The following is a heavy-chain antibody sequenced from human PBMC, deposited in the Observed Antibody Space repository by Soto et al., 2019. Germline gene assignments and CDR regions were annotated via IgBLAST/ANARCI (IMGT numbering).Heavy chain of an antibody. V-gene: IGHV4-34*01. Sequence: QVQLQQWGAGLLKPSETLSLTCAVYGGSFSAYYCSWIRQPPGKGLEWIGEINPSGSTNYNPSLKSRVTFSVDMSKNQFSLKLSSVTAADTAVYFCARSDYGDSLDYWGQGTLVTVSS. J-gene: IGHJ4*02. CDR1: GGSFSAYY. CDR3: ARSDYGDSLDY. CDR2: INPSGST. D-gene: IGHD4-17*01.